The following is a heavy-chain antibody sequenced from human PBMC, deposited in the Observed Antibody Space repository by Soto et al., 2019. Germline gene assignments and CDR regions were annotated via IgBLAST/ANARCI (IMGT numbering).Heavy chain of an antibody. CDR3: ARVEAPFGESLH. J-gene: IGHJ4*02. Sequence: ASVNVSWKSSGYTLNSHTIAWVRQAPGQGLEWLGWISPDDGNTEYEQKFQGRVTMTADTLTNNAYLELRSLKSDDTAIYYCARVEAPFGESLHWGQGTPVTVSS. V-gene: IGHV1-18*01. CDR2: ISPDDGNT. CDR1: GYTLNSHT. D-gene: IGHD3-10*01.